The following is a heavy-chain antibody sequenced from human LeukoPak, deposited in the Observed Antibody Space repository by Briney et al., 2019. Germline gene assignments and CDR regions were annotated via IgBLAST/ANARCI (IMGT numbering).Heavy chain of an antibody. CDR1: GGSISSYY. CDR2: IYTSGST. V-gene: IGHV4-4*09. D-gene: IGHD1-26*01. J-gene: IGHJ4*02. CDR3: ARLVGATSFDY. Sequence: PSETLSLTCTVSGGSISSYYWSWIRQPPGKGLEWIGYIYTSGSTNYNPSLKSRVTISVDTSKNQFSLKLSSVTAADTAVYYCARLVGATSFDYWGQGTLVTVSS.